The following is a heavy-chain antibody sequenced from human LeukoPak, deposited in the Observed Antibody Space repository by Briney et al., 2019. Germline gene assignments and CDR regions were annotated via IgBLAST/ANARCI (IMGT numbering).Heavy chain of an antibody. CDR2: IKRDGSEK. V-gene: IGHV3-7*01. CDR1: GFTFSSYW. D-gene: IGHD3-22*01. Sequence: GGSLRLSCAASGFTFSSYWMSWVRQAPGKGLEWVANIKRDGSEKYYVDSVKGRFTISRDNAKNSLYLQMNSLRAEDTAVYYCARDVKSNYYRIGIDYWGQGTLVTVSS. J-gene: IGHJ4*02. CDR3: ARDVKSNYYRIGIDY.